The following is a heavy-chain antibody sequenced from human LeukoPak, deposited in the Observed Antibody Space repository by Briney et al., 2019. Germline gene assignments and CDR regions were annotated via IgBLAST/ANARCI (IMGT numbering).Heavy chain of an antibody. CDR3: AKVRGRYYDNSGYNTY. D-gene: IGHD3-22*01. J-gene: IGHJ4*02. CDR1: GFTFSSYA. CDR2: ISGSGGST. Sequence: GGSLRLSCAASGFTFSSYAMSWVRQAPGKGLEWVSAISGSGGSTYYADSVKGRFTISRDNSKNTLYPQMNSLRAEDTAVYYCAKVRGRYYDNSGYNTYWGQGTLVTVSS. V-gene: IGHV3-23*01.